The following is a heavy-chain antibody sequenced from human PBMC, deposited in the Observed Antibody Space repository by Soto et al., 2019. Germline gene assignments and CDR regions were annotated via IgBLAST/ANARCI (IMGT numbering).Heavy chain of an antibody. J-gene: IGHJ6*02. V-gene: IGHV3-23*01. CDR2: ISGNGGTT. CDR3: AKYARATYGMDV. CDR1: GFTFSSYA. Sequence: EVQLLESGGGLVQPGGSLRLSCAASGFTFSSYAMSWVRQAPGKGLEWVSTISGNGGTTYYADSVKGRFTISRDNSKNTLYLQMNSPRAEDTAVYYCAKYARATYGMDVWGQGTTVTVSS. D-gene: IGHD2-2*01.